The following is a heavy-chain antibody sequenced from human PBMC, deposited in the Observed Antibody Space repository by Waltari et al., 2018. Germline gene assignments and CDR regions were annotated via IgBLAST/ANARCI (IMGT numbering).Heavy chain of an antibody. CDR3: WWVVFSLGTSKTSDY. D-gene: IGHD2-15*01. V-gene: IGHV3-15*01. Sequence: EVHLVESGGGLVKPGGSLRLSCAASGFIFSNAWMTWVRQAPGKGLEWVGRIQSESDGGTTDYAAPVKGRFTISRDDSKNTLYLQMNSLKTEDTAVYYCWWVVFSLGTSKTSDYWGQGALVTVSS. CDR2: IQSESDGGTT. CDR1: GFIFSNAW. J-gene: IGHJ4*02.